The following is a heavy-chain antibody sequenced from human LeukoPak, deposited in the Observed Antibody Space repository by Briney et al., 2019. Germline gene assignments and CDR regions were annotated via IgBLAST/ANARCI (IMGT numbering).Heavy chain of an antibody. D-gene: IGHD3-10*01. Sequence: VSVKVSCKVSGYTLTELSMHWVRQAPGKGLEWMGGFDPEDGETLYAQKFQGRVTMTEDTSTDTAYMELSSLRSEDTAVYYCATDQRGAGLGFRYGSGSYNGMDVWGQGTTVTVSS. CDR3: ATDQRGAGLGFRYGSGSYNGMDV. V-gene: IGHV1-24*01. J-gene: IGHJ6*02. CDR2: FDPEDGET. CDR1: GYTLTELS.